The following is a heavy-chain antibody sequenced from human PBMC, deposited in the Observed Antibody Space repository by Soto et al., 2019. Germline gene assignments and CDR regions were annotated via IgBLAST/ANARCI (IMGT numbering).Heavy chain of an antibody. Sequence: SETLSLTCTVSGGSISSGGYYWSRIRQHPGKGLEWIGYIYYSGSTYYNPSLKSRVTISVDTSKNQFSLKLSSVTAADTAVYYCARDRALLWFGDRSGAFDIWGQGTMVTVSS. J-gene: IGHJ3*02. V-gene: IGHV4-31*03. CDR3: ARDRALLWFGDRSGAFDI. D-gene: IGHD3-10*01. CDR2: IYYSGST. CDR1: GGSISSGGYY.